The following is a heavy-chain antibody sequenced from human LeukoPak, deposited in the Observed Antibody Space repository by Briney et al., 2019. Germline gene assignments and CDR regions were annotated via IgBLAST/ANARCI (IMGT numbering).Heavy chain of an antibody. D-gene: IGHD3-22*01. Sequence: TGGSLRLSCAASGFTFSSYAMSWVRQAPGKGLEWVSVISGSGDSTYYADSVKGRFTVSRDNSKNTLYLQMNSLRAEDTAVYYCAKDRLNTFYYDSSGYYLDAFDIWGQGTMVTVSS. CDR3: AKDRLNTFYYDSSGYYLDAFDI. CDR1: GFTFSSYA. CDR2: ISGSGDST. J-gene: IGHJ3*02. V-gene: IGHV3-23*01.